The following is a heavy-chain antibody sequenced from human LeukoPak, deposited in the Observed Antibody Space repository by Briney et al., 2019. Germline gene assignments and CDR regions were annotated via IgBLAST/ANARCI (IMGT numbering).Heavy chain of an antibody. CDR1: GGSFSGYY. V-gene: IGHV4-34*01. D-gene: IGHD3-3*01. CDR3: ARGLFGLITIFANYYYYYMDV. Sequence: PSETLSLTYAVYGGSFSGYYWRGLRQPPGKGLEWIGEINHSGSTNYNPSLKSRVTISVDTYKNQFSLKLGSVTAADTAVYYCARGLFGLITIFANYYYYYMDVWGKGTTVTVSS. CDR2: INHSGST. J-gene: IGHJ6*03.